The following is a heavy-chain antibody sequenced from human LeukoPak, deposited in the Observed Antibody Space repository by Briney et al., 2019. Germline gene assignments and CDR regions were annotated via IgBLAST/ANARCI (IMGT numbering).Heavy chain of an antibody. CDR3: ARHSGSGSLSRPFDP. V-gene: IGHV4-39*01. CDR1: GGSVTSGGFY. CDR2: VYYTGST. D-gene: IGHD3-10*01. J-gene: IGHJ5*02. Sequence: LETLSLTCNVSGGSVTSGGFYWGWLRRPPGKGPEWIATVYYTGSTYYNPSLKSRVTISIDTSKNQFSLRLTSVTATDTAVYYCARHSGSGSLSRPFDPWGQGTLVTVSS.